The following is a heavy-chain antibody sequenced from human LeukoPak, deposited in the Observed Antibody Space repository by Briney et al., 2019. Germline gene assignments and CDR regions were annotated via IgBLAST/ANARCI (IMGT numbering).Heavy chain of an antibody. J-gene: IGHJ5*02. CDR2: IYSGDNT. V-gene: IGHV3-53*01. CDR3: ARDLVGGNSPT. D-gene: IGHD6-13*01. Sequence: PGGSLRLSCAASGFTVSSSYMSWVRQAPGKGLEWVSVIYSGDNTYYADSVKGRFTISRDNSKNTLYLQMNSLRAEDTAVYYCARDLVGGNSPTWGQGTLVTVSS. CDR1: GFTVSSSY.